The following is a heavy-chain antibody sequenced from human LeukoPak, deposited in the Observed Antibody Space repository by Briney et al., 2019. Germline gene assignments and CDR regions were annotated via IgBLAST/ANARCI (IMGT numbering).Heavy chain of an antibody. CDR1: GYTFTSYY. V-gene: IGHV1-46*01. CDR2: INPSGGST. CDR3: ARDREEYDSSGYCVY. Sequence: ASAKVSCKASGYTFTSYYMHWVRQAPGQGLEWMGIINPSGGSTSYAQKFQGRVTMTRDTSTSTVYMELSSLRSEDTAVYYCARDREEYDSSGYCVYWGQGTLVTVSS. D-gene: IGHD3-22*01. J-gene: IGHJ4*02.